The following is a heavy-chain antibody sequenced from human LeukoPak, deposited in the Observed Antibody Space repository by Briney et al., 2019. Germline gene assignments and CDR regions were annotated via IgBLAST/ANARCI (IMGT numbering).Heavy chain of an antibody. CDR3: ARQNSGYYDFWSGYSSWFDP. V-gene: IGHV4-4*09. CDR1: GGSISSYY. D-gene: IGHD3-3*01. CDR2: IYTSGST. Sequence: SETLSLTCTVSGGSISSYYWSWIRQPSGKGLEWIGYIYTSGSTNYNPSLKSRVTISVDTSKNQFSLKLSSVTAADTAVYYCARQNSGYYDFWSGYSSWFDPWGQGTLVTVSS. J-gene: IGHJ5*02.